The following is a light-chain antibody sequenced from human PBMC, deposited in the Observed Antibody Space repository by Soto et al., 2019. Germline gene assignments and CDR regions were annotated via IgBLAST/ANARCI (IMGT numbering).Light chain of an antibody. CDR1: SSDVGSYNL. J-gene: IGLJ3*02. V-gene: IGLV2-23*01. CDR2: EGS. Sequence: QSALTQPASVSGSPGQSITISCTGTSSDVGSYNLVSWYQQHPGKAPKLMIYEGSKRPSGVSNRFSGSKSGNTASLTISGLQAEDEADYYCSSYSTTTTPQWVFGGGTKVTVL. CDR3: SSYSTTTTPQWV.